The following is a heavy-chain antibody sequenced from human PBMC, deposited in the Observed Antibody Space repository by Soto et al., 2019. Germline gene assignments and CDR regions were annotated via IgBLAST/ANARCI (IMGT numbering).Heavy chain of an antibody. D-gene: IGHD3-22*01. V-gene: IGHV5-10-1*01. CDR1: GYSFTSYW. CDR2: IDPSDSYT. J-gene: IGHJ4*02. CDR3: ARQSSNYYDSSGYYRG. Sequence: GESLKISCKGSGYSFTSYWISWVRQMPGKGLEWMGRIDPSDSYTNYSPSFQGHVTISADKSISTAYLQWSSLKASDTAMYYCARQSSNYYDSSGYYRGWGQGTLVTV.